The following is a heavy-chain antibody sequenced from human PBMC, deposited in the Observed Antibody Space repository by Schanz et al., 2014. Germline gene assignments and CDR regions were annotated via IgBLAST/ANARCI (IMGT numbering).Heavy chain of an antibody. CDR2: INPDGSGK. J-gene: IGHJ4*02. CDR3: ARGDMVRGVFDY. V-gene: IGHV3-7*01. Sequence: EVQLVESGGGLAQPGGSLRLSCAASGFNFGDYYMTWVRQAPGKGLESVAKINPDGSGKYYVVSVKGRFTISRDNSKNTLYLQMNSLRTEDTAVYYCARGDMVRGVFDYWGQGTLVTVSS. D-gene: IGHD3-10*01. CDR1: GFNFGDYY.